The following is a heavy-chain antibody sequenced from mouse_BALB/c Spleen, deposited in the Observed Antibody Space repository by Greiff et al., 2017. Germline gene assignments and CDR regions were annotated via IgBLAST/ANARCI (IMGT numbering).Heavy chain of an antibody. Sequence: QVQLQQSGAELAKPGASVKMSCKASGYTFTSYWMHWVKQRSGQGLEWIGWFYPGSGSIKYNEKFKDKATLTADKSSSTVYMELSRLTSEDSAVYFCARHEERYYGSSGFAYWGQGTLVTVSA. J-gene: IGHJ3*01. CDR2: FYPGSGSI. CDR3: ARHEERYYGSSGFAY. D-gene: IGHD1-1*01. CDR1: GYTFTSYW. V-gene: IGHV1-62-2*01.